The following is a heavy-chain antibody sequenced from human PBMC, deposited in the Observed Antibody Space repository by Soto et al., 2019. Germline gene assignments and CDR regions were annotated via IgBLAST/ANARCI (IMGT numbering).Heavy chain of an antibody. CDR1: GGSFSGYY. Sequence: SETLSLTCAVYGGSFSGYYWSWIRQPPGKGLEWIGEINHSGSTNYNPSLKSRVTISVDTSKNQFSLELSSVTAADTAVYYCARGREFDYWGQGTLVTVSS. CDR3: ARGREFDY. CDR2: INHSGST. J-gene: IGHJ4*02. V-gene: IGHV4-34*01.